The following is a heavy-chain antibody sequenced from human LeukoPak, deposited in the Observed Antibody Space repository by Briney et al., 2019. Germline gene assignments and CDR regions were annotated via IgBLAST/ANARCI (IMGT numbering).Heavy chain of an antibody. CDR2: ISSNGATT. Sequence: QAGRSLRLSCSASGFTFNRFYLHWVRQAPGKGLEFVSHISSNGATTYYADSVKGRFTISRDNSKNTLYLQMSSLRADDTAVYYCVKDRSIAAPNNDFFDSWGQGALVTVSS. CDR3: VKDRSIAAPNNDFFDS. J-gene: IGHJ4*02. CDR1: GFTFNRFY. V-gene: IGHV3-64D*06. D-gene: IGHD6-6*01.